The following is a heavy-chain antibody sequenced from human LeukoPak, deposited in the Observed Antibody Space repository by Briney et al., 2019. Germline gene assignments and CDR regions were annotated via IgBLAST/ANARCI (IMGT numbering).Heavy chain of an antibody. CDR2: IIPIFGTA. D-gene: IGHD3-3*01. CDR3: APDFWSGYWFNRFDP. Sequence: SVKVSCKASGGTFSSYAISWVRQAPGQGLEWMGGIIPIFGTANYAQKFQGRVTITTDESTSTAYMELSSLRSEDTAVYYCAPDFWSGYWFNRFDPWGQGTLVTVSS. V-gene: IGHV1-69*05. CDR1: GGTFSSYA. J-gene: IGHJ5*02.